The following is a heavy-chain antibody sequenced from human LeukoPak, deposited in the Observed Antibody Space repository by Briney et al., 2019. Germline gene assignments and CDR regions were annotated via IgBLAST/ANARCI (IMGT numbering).Heavy chain of an antibody. D-gene: IGHD2-21*01. J-gene: IGHJ4*02. CDR2: IYYSGST. V-gene: IGHV4-59*01. CDR3: ARDNGGARWLVD. Sequence: IGYIYYSGSTNYNPSLKSRVTISVDTSKKQFSLKLTSVTAADTAVYYCARDNGGARWLVDWGQGTLVTVSS.